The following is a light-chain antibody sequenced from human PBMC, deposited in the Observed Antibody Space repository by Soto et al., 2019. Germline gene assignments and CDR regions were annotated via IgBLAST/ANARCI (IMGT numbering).Light chain of an antibody. CDR1: QSVSSTY. V-gene: IGKV3-20*01. J-gene: IGKJ4*01. CDR2: GAS. CDR3: QQYGTSPPP. Sequence: EIVLTQSPGTLSLSPGETATLSCRASQSVSSTYLAWYQQKPGQAPGLLLYGASNRASGIPDRFAGSGSGTDFTLTISRLEPEDFAVYYCQQYGTSPPPFGGGTKVDSK.